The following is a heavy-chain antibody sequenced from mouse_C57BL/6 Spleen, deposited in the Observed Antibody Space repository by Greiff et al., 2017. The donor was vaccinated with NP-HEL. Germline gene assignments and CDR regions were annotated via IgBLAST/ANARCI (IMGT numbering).Heavy chain of an antibody. Sequence: VQLQQSGAELAKPGASVKLSCKASGYTFTSYWMHWVKQRPGQGLEWIGYINPSSGYTKYNQKFKDKATLTANNSSSTAYMQLINLTYEDSAVYYCAERGDYEDAMDYWGQGTSVTVSS. J-gene: IGHJ4*01. CDR3: AERGDYEDAMDY. D-gene: IGHD2-4*01. V-gene: IGHV1-7*01. CDR1: GYTFTSYW. CDR2: INPSSGYT.